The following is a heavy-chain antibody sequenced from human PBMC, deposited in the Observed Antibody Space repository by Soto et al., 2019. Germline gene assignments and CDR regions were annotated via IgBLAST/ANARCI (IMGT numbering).Heavy chain of an antibody. CDR3: ARDRSYAMEV. CDR1: GFSIRDYW. Sequence: GGSLRLSCEASGFSIRDYWMHWVRQAPGEGLVWVSCINGDASSTTYADSVKGRFTISRDDAKNTVYLQMTSLRAEDTAVYFCARDRSYAMEVWGQGSRVTVSS. CDR2: INGDASST. V-gene: IGHV3-74*01. J-gene: IGHJ6*02.